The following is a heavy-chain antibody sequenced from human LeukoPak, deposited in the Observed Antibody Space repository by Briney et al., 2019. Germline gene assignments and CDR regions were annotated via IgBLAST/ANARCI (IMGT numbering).Heavy chain of an antibody. CDR2: IIPIFGTA. CDR1: GGTFTRYA. V-gene: IGHV1-69*13. D-gene: IGHD6-13*01. CDR3: ARAIRTRPGFSRSWYPGYFEY. J-gene: IGHJ4*02. Sequence: VASVRVSSKTSGGTFTRYAISWVRQTPGHGLEWVGGIIPIFGTANYVQKIQGRVTITADEPTSTAYMELRTLGAEETGVYFSARAIRTRPGFSRSWYPGYFEYWGQGTLVTVSS.